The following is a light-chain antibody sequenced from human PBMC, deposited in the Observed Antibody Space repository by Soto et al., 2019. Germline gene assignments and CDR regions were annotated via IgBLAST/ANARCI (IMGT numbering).Light chain of an antibody. CDR1: QSVSNY. Sequence: EIVLTQSPATLSLSPGERATLSCRASQSVSNYLAWYQQKPAQAPRLLIYDASTRATGIPARFSGSGSGTDFTLTISSLEPEDSAVYYCQVYGPSPPITFGQGTRLEIK. V-gene: IGKV3-11*01. CDR3: QVYGPSPPIT. CDR2: DAS. J-gene: IGKJ5*01.